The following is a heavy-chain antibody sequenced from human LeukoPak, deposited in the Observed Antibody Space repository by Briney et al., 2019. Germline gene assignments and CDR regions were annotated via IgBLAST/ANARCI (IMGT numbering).Heavy chain of an antibody. CDR2: THYTGST. CDR1: GGSIGTYY. V-gene: IGHV4-59*01. D-gene: IGHD2-8*01. J-gene: IGHJ2*01. Sequence: SETLSLTCTVSGGSIGTYYWSWIRQPPGKGLEWIGYTHYTGSTNYNPSLKSRVTISVDTSKNQFSLRLSSVTAADTAVYYCARVRGVPDWYFDLWGRGTLVTVSS. CDR3: ARVRGVPDWYFDL.